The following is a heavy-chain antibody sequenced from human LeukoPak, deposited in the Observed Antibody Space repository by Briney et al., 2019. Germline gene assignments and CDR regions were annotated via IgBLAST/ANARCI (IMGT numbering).Heavy chain of an antibody. CDR1: GGSINSYY. CDR2: IYYTGGET. CDR3: ARQPGGTAAFDI. Sequence: PSETLSLTCTVAGGSINSYYWSWIRQPPGKGPEWIGYIYYTGGETNYNPSLKSRLTISVDTSKNQFSLMLTSVTAADTAVYYCARQPGGTAAFDIWALGTMVTVSS. D-gene: IGHD1-14*01. V-gene: IGHV4-59*08. J-gene: IGHJ3*02.